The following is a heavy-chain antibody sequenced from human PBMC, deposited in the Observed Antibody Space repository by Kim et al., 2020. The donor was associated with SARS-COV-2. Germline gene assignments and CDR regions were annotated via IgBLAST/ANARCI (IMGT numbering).Heavy chain of an antibody. CDR2: IYSGGST. J-gene: IGHJ6*02. CDR3: VSYDFWSGYPSRGYYYGMDV. D-gene: IGHD3-3*01. Sequence: GGSLRLSCAASGFTVSSNYMSWVRQAPGKGLEWVSVIYSGGSTYYADSVKGRFTISRHNSKNTLYLQMNSLRAEDTAVYYCVSYDFWSGYPSRGYYYGMDVWGQGTTVTVSS. CDR1: GFTVSSNY. V-gene: IGHV3-53*04.